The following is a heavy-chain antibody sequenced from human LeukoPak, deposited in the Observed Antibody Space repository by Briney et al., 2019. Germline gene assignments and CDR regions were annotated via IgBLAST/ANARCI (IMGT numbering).Heavy chain of an antibody. D-gene: IGHD3-9*01. CDR3: AREDYNILTGYPN. CDR2: IYTGGST. Sequence: SETLSLTCTVSGGSISSYYWSWIRQPAGKGLEWIGRIYTGGSTNHNPSLKSRVTMSVDTSKNQFSLKLSSVTAADTAVYYCAREDYNILTGYPNWGQGTLVTVSS. V-gene: IGHV4-4*07. J-gene: IGHJ4*02. CDR1: GGSISSYY.